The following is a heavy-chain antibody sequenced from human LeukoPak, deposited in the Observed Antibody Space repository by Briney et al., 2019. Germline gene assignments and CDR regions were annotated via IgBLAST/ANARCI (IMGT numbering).Heavy chain of an antibody. D-gene: IGHD3-16*02. Sequence: ASVKVSCKASGYXFXXYYMHWVRQAPXXXXXXMGWINPNSGGTNYAQKFQGRVTITADKSTSTAYMELSSLRSEDTAVYYCASADYDYVWGSYRLDYWGQGTLVTVSS. CDR1: GYXFXXYY. CDR3: ASADYDYVWGSYRLDY. CDR2: INPNSGGT. V-gene: IGHV1-2*02. J-gene: IGHJ4*02.